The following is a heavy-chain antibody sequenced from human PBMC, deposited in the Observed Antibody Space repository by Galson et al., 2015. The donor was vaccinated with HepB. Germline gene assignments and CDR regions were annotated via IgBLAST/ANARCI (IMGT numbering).Heavy chain of an antibody. CDR3: ARGLTWPPSFFDY. Sequence: SVKVSCKASGYTFTGYHMHWVRQAPGQGLEWMGRINPNSGGTNYAQKFQGRVTMTRDTSISTAYMELSRLRSDDTAVYYCARGLTWPPSFFDYWGQGTLVTVSS. CDR2: INPNSGGT. J-gene: IGHJ4*02. V-gene: IGHV1-2*06. CDR1: GYTFTGYH.